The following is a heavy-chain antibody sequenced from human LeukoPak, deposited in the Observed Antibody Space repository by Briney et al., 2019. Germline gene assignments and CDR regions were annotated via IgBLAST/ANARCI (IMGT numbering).Heavy chain of an antibody. V-gene: IGHV3-23*01. CDR3: ARDGELGSPADAFDI. CDR1: GFTLSSYA. CDR2: ISGRGDST. D-gene: IGHD1-26*01. Sequence: GGSLRLSCAASGFTLSSYAMSWVRQAPGKGLEWVSAISGRGDSTYYAPSVKGRFTISRDNAKRSLYLQMNSLRAEDTAVYYCARDGELGSPADAFDIWGQGTMVTVSS. J-gene: IGHJ3*02.